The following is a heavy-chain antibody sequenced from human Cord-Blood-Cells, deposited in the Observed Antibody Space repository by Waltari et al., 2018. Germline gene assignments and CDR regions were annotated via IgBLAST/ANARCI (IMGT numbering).Heavy chain of an antibody. CDR2: IYHSGST. Sequence: QVQLQESGPGLVKPSETLSLTCAVSGYSISSGYYWGWIRQPPGKGLAWIGSIYHSGSTYYNPSLKSRVTISVDTSKNQFSLKLSSVTAADTAVYYCAREGKTFIGTGTTLGFNWFDPWGQGTLVTVSS. CDR1: GYSISSGYY. CDR3: AREGKTFIGTGTTLGFNWFDP. D-gene: IGHD1-1*01. J-gene: IGHJ5*02. V-gene: IGHV4-38-2*02.